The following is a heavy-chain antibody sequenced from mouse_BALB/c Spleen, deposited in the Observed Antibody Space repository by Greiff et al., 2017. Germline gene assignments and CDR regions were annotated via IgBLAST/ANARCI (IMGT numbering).Heavy chain of an antibody. CDR2: ISYSGST. D-gene: IGHD3-1*01. J-gene: IGHJ4*01. Sequence: EVQLVESGPSLVKPSQTLSLACSVTGDSITSGYWNWIRKFPGNKLEYMGYISYSGSTYYNPSLKSRISITRDTSKNQYYLQLNSVTTEDTATYYCARYGGLRSAMDYWGQGTSVTVSS. CDR1: GDSITSGY. V-gene: IGHV3-8*02. CDR3: ARYGGLRSAMDY.